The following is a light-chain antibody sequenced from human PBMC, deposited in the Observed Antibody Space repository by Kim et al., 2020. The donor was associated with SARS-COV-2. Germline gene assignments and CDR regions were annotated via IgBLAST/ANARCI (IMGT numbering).Light chain of an antibody. V-gene: IGLV9-49*01. CDR1: SGYSNYK. Sequence: QPVLTQPPSASASLGASVTLTCTLSSGYSNYKVDWYQQRPGKGPRFVMRVGTGGIVGSKGDGIPDRFSVLGSGLNRYLTIKNIQEEDESDYHCGADHGSGSNFVRVFGEGTQLTVL. CDR2: VGTGGIVG. CDR3: GADHGSGSNFVRV. J-gene: IGLJ3*02.